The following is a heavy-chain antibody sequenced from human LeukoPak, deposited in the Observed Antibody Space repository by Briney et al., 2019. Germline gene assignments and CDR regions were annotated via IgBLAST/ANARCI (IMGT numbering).Heavy chain of an antibody. Sequence: GESLKISCKGSGYSFTSYWIGWVRQIPGKGLEWMGIIYPDDSDTRYRPSFEGQVTISADKSISTAYLQWSSLKASDTAMYYCARQAPSVVVAATGDFDYWGQGTLVTVSS. J-gene: IGHJ4*02. CDR1: GYSFTSYW. D-gene: IGHD2-15*01. CDR2: IYPDDSDT. V-gene: IGHV5-51*01. CDR3: ARQAPSVVVAATGDFDY.